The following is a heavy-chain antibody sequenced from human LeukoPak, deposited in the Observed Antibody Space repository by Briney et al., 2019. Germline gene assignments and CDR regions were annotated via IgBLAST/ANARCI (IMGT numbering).Heavy chain of an antibody. CDR2: IYYVGSP. V-gene: IGHV4-39*01. J-gene: IGHJ6*02. CDR1: GDSIRSGHSY. Sequence: PSETLSLTCSVSGDSIRSGHSYWGWIRQDPRKGLEWIAGIYYVGSPHYNPSLNSRRVTMSVDTTKNQFSLTLTSVTAADTAIYYCARLPITKRAMDVWGQGTTVTVSS. D-gene: IGHD3-3*01. CDR3: ARLPITKRAMDV.